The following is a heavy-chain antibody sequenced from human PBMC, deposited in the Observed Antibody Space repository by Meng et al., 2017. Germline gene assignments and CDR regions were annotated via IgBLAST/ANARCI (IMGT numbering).Heavy chain of an antibody. Sequence: GETLKSSCVASGFTVSSSFMSWVRQAPGKGLEWVSIIYSSGDTYYADYVKGRFTISRDNSKNTLYLQLNSLRPEDTAVFYCGRARGTSLYFDWWGQGTLVTVSS. V-gene: IGHV3-66*02. CDR3: GRARGTSLYFDW. CDR2: IYSSGDT. CDR1: GFTVSSSF. D-gene: IGHD1-26*01. J-gene: IGHJ4*02.